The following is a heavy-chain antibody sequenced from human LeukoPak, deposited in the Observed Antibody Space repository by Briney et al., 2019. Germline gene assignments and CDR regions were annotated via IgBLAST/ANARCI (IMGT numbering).Heavy chain of an antibody. D-gene: IGHD7-27*01. V-gene: IGHV3-30-3*01. CDR3: TSWGDTTAEYFQR. J-gene: IGHJ1*01. Sequence: GGSLRLSCAASGFTFSSYAMHWVRQAPGKGLEWVAIISYDGSNEYYADSVKGRFTISRDNSKNTLYLQMNSLRAEDTAVYYCTSWGDTTAEYFQRWGQGTLVTVSS. CDR1: GFTFSSYA. CDR2: ISYDGSNE.